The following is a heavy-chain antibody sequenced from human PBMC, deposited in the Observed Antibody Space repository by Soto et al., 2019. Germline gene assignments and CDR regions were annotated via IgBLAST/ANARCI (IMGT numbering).Heavy chain of an antibody. CDR2: INAGNGNT. J-gene: IGHJ4*02. V-gene: IGHV1-3*01. CDR3: ARAGSYSLYYFDY. D-gene: IGHD3-10*01. Sequence: GASVKVSCKASGYTFTSYAMHWVRQAPGQRLEWMGWINAGNGNTKYSQKFQGRVTITRDTSASTAYMELSSLRSEDTAVYYCARAGSYSLYYFDYWGQGTLVTVSS. CDR1: GYTFTSYA.